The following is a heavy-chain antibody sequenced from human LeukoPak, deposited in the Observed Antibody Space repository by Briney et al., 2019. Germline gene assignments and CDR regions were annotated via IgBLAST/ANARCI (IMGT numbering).Heavy chain of an antibody. Sequence: ASVKVSCKASGYTFTSYYMHWVRQAPGQGLEWMGIINPSSGSTSYAQKFQGRVTMTRDTSTSTVYMELSSLRSEDTAVYYCARDRITGTTRHYYYYGMDVWGQGTTVTVSS. CDR2: INPSSGST. CDR3: ARDRITGTTRHYYYYGMDV. CDR1: GYTFTSYY. V-gene: IGHV1-46*01. J-gene: IGHJ6*02. D-gene: IGHD1-7*01.